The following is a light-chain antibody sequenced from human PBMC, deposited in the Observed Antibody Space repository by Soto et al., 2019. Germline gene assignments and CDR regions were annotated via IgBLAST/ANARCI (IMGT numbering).Light chain of an antibody. CDR1: NIGSKS. Sequence: SYELTQPPSVSVAPGQTARITCGGNNIGSKSVHWYQQKPGQAPVLVVYGDTNRPSGVPDRFSGSKSATSASLAITGLQAEDEANYYCQSYESSPSGHVFGAGTKVTVL. V-gene: IGLV3-21*02. J-gene: IGLJ1*01. CDR2: GDT. CDR3: QSYESSPSGHV.